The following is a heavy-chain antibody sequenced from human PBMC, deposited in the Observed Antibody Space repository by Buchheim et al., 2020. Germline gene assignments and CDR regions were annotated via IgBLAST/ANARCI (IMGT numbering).Heavy chain of an antibody. CDR3: ARHPTDSFMFDP. V-gene: IGHV4-39*01. J-gene: IGHJ5*02. Sequence: QLQLQESGPGLVKPSETLSLTCTVSGGSISSSSYYWGWIRQPPGKGLEWIGSISYSGSTYSNPSLKSRVTISVDTSKTQFSLKLSSVTAADTAVYYCARHPTDSFMFDPWGQGTL. CDR2: ISYSGST. CDR1: GGSISSSSYY. D-gene: IGHD3-22*01.